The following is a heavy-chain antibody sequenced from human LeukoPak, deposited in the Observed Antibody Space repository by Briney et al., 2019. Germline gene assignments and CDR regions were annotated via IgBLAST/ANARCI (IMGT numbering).Heavy chain of an antibody. CDR1: GYSFSDYW. Sequence: GESLKISCKGSGYSFSDYWIGWVRQMPGKGLEWMGIIFPGDSDTRYSPSFQGQVTISADRSTSTAYLQWSSLKASDTAMYYCGSQNSYGSGSYLTEFDPWGQGTLVTVSS. D-gene: IGHD3-10*01. V-gene: IGHV5-51*01. CDR3: GSQNSYGSGSYLTEFDP. J-gene: IGHJ5*02. CDR2: IFPGDSDT.